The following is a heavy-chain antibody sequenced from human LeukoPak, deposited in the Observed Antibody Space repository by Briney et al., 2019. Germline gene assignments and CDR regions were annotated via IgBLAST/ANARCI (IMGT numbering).Heavy chain of an antibody. CDR2: ISSSSSTI. V-gene: IGHV3-48*04. CDR1: GFTFSSYS. J-gene: IGHJ4*02. Sequence: GGSLRLSCAASGFTFSSYSMNWVRQAPGKGLEWVSYISSSSSTIYYAYSVKGRFTISRDNAKNSLYLQMNSLRAEDTAVYYCARCSSGRLEWGYYFDYWGQGTLVTVSS. CDR3: ARCSSGRLEWGYYFDY. D-gene: IGHD3-3*01.